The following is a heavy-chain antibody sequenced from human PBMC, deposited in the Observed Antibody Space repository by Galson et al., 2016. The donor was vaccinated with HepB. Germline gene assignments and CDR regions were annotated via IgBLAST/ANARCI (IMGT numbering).Heavy chain of an antibody. D-gene: IGHD1-14*01. CDR1: GGSVSSHNW. J-gene: IGHJ5*02. CDR3: ARGGGSPYHDHEFDN. CDR2: VFHTGST. Sequence: SETLSLTCAVSGGSVSSHNWWSWVRQSPGKGLEWIANVFHTGSTTYNPSLNNRVTISLDASMNRFSLELVSVSAADTAVYYCARGGGSPYHDHEFDNWGQGTRVTFSS. V-gene: IGHV4-4*02.